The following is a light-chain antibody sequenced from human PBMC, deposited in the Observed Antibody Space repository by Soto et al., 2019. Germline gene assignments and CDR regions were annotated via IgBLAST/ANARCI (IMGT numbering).Light chain of an antibody. J-gene: IGKJ5*01. CDR3: QQLNSYPQT. Sequence: IRFTQSPCSLSASVVKRVTSTCKASRGISSYLAWYQQKPGKPPKLLVYSASTLQSGVPSRFSGSGSGPDFTLIISSLQPEDSATYFCQQLNSYPQTFGQGTRLEIK. CDR1: RGISSY. V-gene: IGKV1-9*01. CDR2: SAS.